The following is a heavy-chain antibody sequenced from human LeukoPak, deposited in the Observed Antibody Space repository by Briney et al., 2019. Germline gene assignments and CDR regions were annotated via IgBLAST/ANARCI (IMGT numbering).Heavy chain of an antibody. D-gene: IGHD2-2*01. CDR1: GFTFSSYG. CDR2: ISGSSSYI. CDR3: ARGFCSSTSCQSGSY. V-gene: IGHV3-21*01. J-gene: IGHJ4*02. Sequence: GGVLRLSCAASGFTFSSYGMNWVRQAPGKGLEWVSYISGSSSYIYYADSVKGRFTISRDNAKNSLYLQMNSLRAEDTAVYYCARGFCSSTSCQSGSYWGQGTLVTVSS.